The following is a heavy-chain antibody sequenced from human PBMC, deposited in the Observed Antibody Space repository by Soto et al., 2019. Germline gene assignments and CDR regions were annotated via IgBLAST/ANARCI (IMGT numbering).Heavy chain of an antibody. CDR1: GGSISSYY. Sequence: SETLSLTCTVSGGSISSYYWSWIRQPPGKGLEWIGYIYYSGSTNYNPSLKSRVTISVDTSKNQFSLKLSSVTAADTAVYYCARGPDWVYMDVCGKGTTVTGLL. V-gene: IGHV4-59*01. CDR3: ARGPDWVYMDV. D-gene: IGHD2-21*01. CDR2: IYYSGST. J-gene: IGHJ6*03.